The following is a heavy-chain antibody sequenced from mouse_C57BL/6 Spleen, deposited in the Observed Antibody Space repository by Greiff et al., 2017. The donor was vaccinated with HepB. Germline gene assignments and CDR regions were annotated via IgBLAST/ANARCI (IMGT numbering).Heavy chain of an antibody. V-gene: IGHV1-81*01. J-gene: IGHJ2*01. D-gene: IGHD1-1*01. CDR1: GYTFTSYG. CDR2: IYPRSGNT. CDR3: ARLGYGSDYFDY. Sequence: VQLQQSGAELARPGASVKLSCKASGYTFTSYGISWVKQRTGQGLEWIGEIYPRSGNTYYNEKFKGKATLTADKSSSTAYMELRSLTSEDSAVYVCARLGYGSDYFDYWGQGTTLTVSS.